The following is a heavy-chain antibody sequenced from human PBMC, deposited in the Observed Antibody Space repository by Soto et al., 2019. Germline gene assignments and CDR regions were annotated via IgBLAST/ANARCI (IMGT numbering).Heavy chain of an antibody. V-gene: IGHV1-46*01. CDR2: INPSGGHT. J-gene: IGHJ4*02. Sequence: QVQLMQSGAEVKKPGASVKVSCKASGNTFTNYYIHWVRQAPGQGLEWMGPINPSGGHTTYAQKFLGRVTMTRDTSTSTLYMELTSLRSEDTAVYYCARGGHVVVVTAAFDYWGQGTLVTVSS. CDR1: GNTFTNYY. D-gene: IGHD2-21*02. CDR3: ARGGHVVVVTAAFDY.